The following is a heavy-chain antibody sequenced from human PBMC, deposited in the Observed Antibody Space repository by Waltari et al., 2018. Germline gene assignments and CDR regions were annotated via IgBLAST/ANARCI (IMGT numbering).Heavy chain of an antibody. CDR1: GSPFGTYP. V-gene: IGHV3-23*01. D-gene: IGHD6-13*01. CDR3: AKGGWGSWSHYPYYYDMDV. J-gene: IGHJ6*02. CDR2: ISGSGHAT. Sequence: VQLLASGGALVQPGGSLRLSCTASGSPFGTYPMSWVRQAPGRGLEGVAGISGSGHATDYADSVKGRFTSSRDNPTNTLYLHMNNLRAGDTAIYYCAKGGWGSWSHYPYYYDMDVWGQGTTVTVSS.